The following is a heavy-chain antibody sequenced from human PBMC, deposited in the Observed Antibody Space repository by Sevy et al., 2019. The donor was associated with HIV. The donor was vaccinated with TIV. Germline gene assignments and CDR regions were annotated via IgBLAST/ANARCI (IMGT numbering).Heavy chain of an antibody. D-gene: IGHD2-8*01. CDR2: FSFGCGRI. CDR3: AREGCTKPHDY. CDR1: GFTFSKYS. J-gene: IGHJ4*02. Sequence: GGSLRLSCEASGFTFSKYSMSLVRQAPGKGLEWVSTFSFGCGRINYADSVKGRFTISRDDSKNTLYLQMNSLRAEDTAVYYCAREGCTKPHDYWGQGTLVTVSS. V-gene: IGHV3-23*01.